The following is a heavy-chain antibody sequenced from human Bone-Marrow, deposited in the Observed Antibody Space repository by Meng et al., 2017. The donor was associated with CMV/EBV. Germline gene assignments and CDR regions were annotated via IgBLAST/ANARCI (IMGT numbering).Heavy chain of an antibody. V-gene: IGHV1-2*02. CDR2: INPNSGGT. J-gene: IGHJ3*02. Sequence: ASVKVSCKASGYTFTGYYMHWVRQAPGQGLEWMGWINPNSGGTNYAQKFQGRVTMTRDTSISTAYMELSRLRSDDTAVYDCARDVAYSNNAFDIWGQGTMVTFSS. CDR1: GYTFTGYY. D-gene: IGHD4-11*01. CDR3: ARDVAYSNNAFDI.